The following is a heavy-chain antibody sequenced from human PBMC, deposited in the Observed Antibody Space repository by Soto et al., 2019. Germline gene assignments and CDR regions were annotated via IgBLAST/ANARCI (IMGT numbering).Heavy chain of an antibody. Sequence: SETLSLTCAVYGGSFSGYYWSWIRQPPGKGLEWIGEINHSGSTNYNPSLKSRVTISVDTSKNQFSLKLSSVTAADTAVYYCARVPRGYYDVSGYYFNPWGQGTLVTVSS. D-gene: IGHD3-22*01. CDR2: INHSGST. J-gene: IGHJ5*02. V-gene: IGHV4-34*01. CDR1: GGSFSGYY. CDR3: ARVPRGYYDVSGYYFNP.